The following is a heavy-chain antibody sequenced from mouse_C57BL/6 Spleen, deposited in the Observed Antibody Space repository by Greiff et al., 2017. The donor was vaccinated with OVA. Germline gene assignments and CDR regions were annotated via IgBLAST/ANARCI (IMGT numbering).Heavy chain of an antibody. CDR1: GFTFSSYG. D-gene: IGHD1-1*01. CDR2: ISSSGHYP. Sequence: EVMLVESGGDLVKPGGSLKLSCAASGFTFSSYGMSWVRQTPDKRLEWVATISSSGHYPSYPDSVTGRFPISRDNAKNTLYLQMSSLKSEDTAMDYCAGHGYGSSYEDYFDYWGQGTTLTVSS. J-gene: IGHJ2*01. V-gene: IGHV5-6*01. CDR3: AGHGYGSSYEDYFDY.